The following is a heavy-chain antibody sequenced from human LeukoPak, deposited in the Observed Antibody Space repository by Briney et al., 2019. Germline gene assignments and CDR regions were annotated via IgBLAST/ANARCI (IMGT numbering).Heavy chain of an antibody. V-gene: IGHV1-2*02. Sequence: ASVKVSCKASGYTFTGYYMHWVRQAPGQGLEWMGWINPNSGGTNYAQKFQGRVTMTRDTSISTAYMELSRLRSDDTAVYYCARRSPVPPTYGMDVWGQGTTVTVSS. CDR1: GYTFTGYY. J-gene: IGHJ6*02. CDR2: INPNSGGT. D-gene: IGHD2-2*01. CDR3: ARRSPVPPTYGMDV.